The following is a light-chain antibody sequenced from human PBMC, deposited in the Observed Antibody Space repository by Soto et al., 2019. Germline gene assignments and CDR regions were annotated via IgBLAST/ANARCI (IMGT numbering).Light chain of an antibody. Sequence: EIVVTQSPATLSVSPGERATLSCRTSQSVASNLAWYQQKPGQAPRLLIYGAFIRAPGFPVRFRGTGSGSEFTRTISSLQSEDGATYYCQQYDKWPYTFGQGKNLEIK. J-gene: IGKJ2*01. CDR3: QQYDKWPYT. V-gene: IGKV3-15*01. CDR1: QSVASN. CDR2: GAF.